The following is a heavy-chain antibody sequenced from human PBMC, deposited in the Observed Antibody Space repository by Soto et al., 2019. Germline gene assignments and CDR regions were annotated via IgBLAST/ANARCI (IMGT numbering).Heavy chain of an antibody. CDR2: ISNCVPYI. Sequence: QIQLVESGGDLAKPGGSLRLSCAVSGFPVSDEYMSWIRQAPGKGLEWISYISNCVPYIFYADSVKGRFTTCKDNARNLLFLQMDNLRVDDTAVYYCARSRGLGPGRHFDYWGQGTLVTVSS. CDR3: ARSRGLGPGRHFDY. J-gene: IGHJ4*02. CDR1: GFPVSDEY. D-gene: IGHD3-10*01. V-gene: IGHV3-11*01.